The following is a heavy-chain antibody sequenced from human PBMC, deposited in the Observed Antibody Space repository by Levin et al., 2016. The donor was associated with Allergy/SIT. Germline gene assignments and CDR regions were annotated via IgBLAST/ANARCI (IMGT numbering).Heavy chain of an antibody. CDR3: ARGQNTATRAVGWFAP. V-gene: IGHV4-4*02. J-gene: IGHJ5*02. CDR2: IYPGDSDT. Sequence: VRQAPGKGLEWMGSIYPGDSDTKYSPSFQGHVTISVDTSKDQFSLKLSSMTAADTAVYYCARGQNTATRAVGWFAPWGQGTLVTVSS. D-gene: IGHD6-6*01.